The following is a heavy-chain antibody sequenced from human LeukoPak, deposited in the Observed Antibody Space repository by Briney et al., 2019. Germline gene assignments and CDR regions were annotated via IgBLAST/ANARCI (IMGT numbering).Heavy chain of an antibody. V-gene: IGHV3-43D*03. Sequence: GGSLRLSCAASGFTFDDYAMHWVRQAPGKGLEWVSLISWDGDSTYYADSVKGRLTISRDNSKNSLYLQMNSLRAEDTALYYCAKGTAMGNYYYYMDVRGKGTTVTVSS. CDR3: AKGTAMGNYYYYMDV. CDR2: ISWDGDST. J-gene: IGHJ6*03. D-gene: IGHD5-18*01. CDR1: GFTFDDYA.